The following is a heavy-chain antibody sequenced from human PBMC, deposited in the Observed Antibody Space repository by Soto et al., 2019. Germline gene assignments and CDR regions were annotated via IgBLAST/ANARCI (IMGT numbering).Heavy chain of an antibody. V-gene: IGHV1-2*04. J-gene: IGHJ4*02. Sequence: VASVKVSCKASGYTFTGYYMHWVRQAPGQGLEWMGWINPNSGGTNYAQKFQGWVTMTRDTSISTAYMELSRLRSDDTAVYYCAREDRYCSGGSCPKYYFDYWGQGTLVTVSS. D-gene: IGHD2-15*01. CDR1: GYTFTGYY. CDR3: AREDRYCSGGSCPKYYFDY. CDR2: INPNSGGT.